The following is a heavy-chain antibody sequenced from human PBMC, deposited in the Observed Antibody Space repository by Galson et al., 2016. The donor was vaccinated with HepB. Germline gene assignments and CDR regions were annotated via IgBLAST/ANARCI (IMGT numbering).Heavy chain of an antibody. CDR1: GFTFSSYA. V-gene: IGHV3-33*08. Sequence: SLRLSCAASGFTFSSYAMSWVRQAPGKGLEWVAVIWYDGSNKYYADSVKGRFTISRDNSKNRLYLQMNSLRAEDTAVYYCARPPRGGYGGNSLLRYYGMDVWGQGTTVTVSS. CDR2: IWYDGSNK. CDR3: ARPPRGGYGGNSLLRYYGMDV. J-gene: IGHJ6*02. D-gene: IGHD4-23*01.